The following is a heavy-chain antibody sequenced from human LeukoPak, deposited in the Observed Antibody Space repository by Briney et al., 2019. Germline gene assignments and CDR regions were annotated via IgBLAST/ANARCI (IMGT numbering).Heavy chain of an antibody. V-gene: IGHV3-23*01. Sequence: GGSLRLSCAASGFTFSSYAMSWVRQAPGRGLEWVSVISDSGGDTSYADSGKGRFTISRDNSKNTLYLQMNSLRAEDTAVYYCAKSDCTSSSCYTIDSWGQGTLVTVSS. J-gene: IGHJ4*02. CDR3: AKSDCTSSSCYTIDS. CDR1: GFTFSSYA. D-gene: IGHD2-2*02. CDR2: ISDSGGDT.